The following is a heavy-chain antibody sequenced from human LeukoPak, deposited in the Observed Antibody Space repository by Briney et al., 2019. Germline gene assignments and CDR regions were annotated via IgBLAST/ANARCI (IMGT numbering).Heavy chain of an antibody. D-gene: IGHD6-19*01. CDR2: IFSNGWT. J-gene: IGHJ5*02. Sequence: SETLSLTCTVSGGSISTDLYYWTWIRQPAGKGLEWIGRIFSNGWTDYNPPLKSRVSISIDTSKNHFSLKMSLATAADTALYYCARGSGWNSFDPWGQGTLVTVSS. CDR3: ARGSGWNSFDP. CDR1: GGSISTDLYY. V-gene: IGHV4-61*02.